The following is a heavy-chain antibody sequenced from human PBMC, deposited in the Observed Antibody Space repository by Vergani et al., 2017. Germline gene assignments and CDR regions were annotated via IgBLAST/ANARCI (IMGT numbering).Heavy chain of an antibody. CDR2: IYYSGST. Sequence: QLQLQESGPGLVKPSETLSLTCTVSGGSISSSSYYWGWIRQPPGKGLEWIGSIYYSGSTYSNPSLKSRVTISVDTSKNQFSLKLSSVTAADTAGYYGAILFGEFFGAGFDPWGQGTLVTVSS. CDR1: GGSISSSSYY. D-gene: IGHD3-10*02. V-gene: IGHV4-39*07. J-gene: IGHJ5*02. CDR3: AILFGEFFGAGFDP.